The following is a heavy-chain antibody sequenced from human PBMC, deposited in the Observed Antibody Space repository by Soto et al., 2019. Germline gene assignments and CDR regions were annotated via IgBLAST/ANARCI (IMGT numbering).Heavy chain of an antibody. D-gene: IGHD5-12*01. V-gene: IGHV3-73*01. J-gene: IGHJ4*02. CDR2: IRSKANSYAT. CDR1: GVAFSGSA. CDR3: TTRGDGYNADFDY. Sequence: EVQVVVSGGGLVQPGGSLKLSCAASGVAFSGSAMHWVRQASGKGLEWVGRIRSKANSYATAYGASVKGRSTMSRDDSKNTAYLQMNSLKTEDTAVYYCTTRGDGYNADFDYWGQGTLVTVSS.